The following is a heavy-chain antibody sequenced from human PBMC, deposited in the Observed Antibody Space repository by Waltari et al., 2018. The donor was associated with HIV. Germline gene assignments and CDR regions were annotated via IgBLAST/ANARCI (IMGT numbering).Heavy chain of an antibody. CDR3: ARDPRVAFDFTTAGYYGMDV. D-gene: IGHD3-9*01. J-gene: IGHJ6*02. CDR1: GDSISSSNW. V-gene: IGHV4-4*02. Sequence: QVQLQESGPGLVKPSGTLTLTCAVSGDSISSSNWWSWVRQPPGKGLEWIGEIYHSGSTNYNPPLKSRVTISVDKSKTQFSLNLRSVTAADTAVYYCARDPRVAFDFTTAGYYGMDVWGQGATLTVSS. CDR2: IYHSGST.